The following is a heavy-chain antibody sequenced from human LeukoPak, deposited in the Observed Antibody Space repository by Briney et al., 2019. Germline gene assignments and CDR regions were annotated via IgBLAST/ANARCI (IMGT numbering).Heavy chain of an antibody. CDR1: GYTFAKYL. J-gene: IGHJ5*02. Sequence: ASVTVSFKTSGYTFAKYLIHWVRQAPGQGLEWVGTINPNGDATNYAPRLQGRLTLTQDTSTSTVYMELRGMTPDDTAVYYCARPLFCAFDNCGYWLDPWGPGTLVTVSS. CDR2: INPNGDAT. V-gene: IGHV1-46*01. D-gene: IGHD1-20*01. CDR3: ARPLFCAFDNCGYWLDP.